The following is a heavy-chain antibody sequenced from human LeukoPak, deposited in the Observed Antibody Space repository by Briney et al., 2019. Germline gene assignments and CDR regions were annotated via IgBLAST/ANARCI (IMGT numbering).Heavy chain of an antibody. CDR1: GFTFRTYW. J-gene: IGHJ4*02. CDR2: IGQDGTEK. V-gene: IGHV3-7*01. D-gene: IGHD3-16*01. CDR3: VRDRGDFDS. Sequence: GGSLRLSCAASGFTFRTYWMSWVRQAPGKGLEWVANIGQDGTEKHYVDSVKGRFAISRDNAKNSLFLQMNTLSAADTAVYYCVRDRGDFDSWGQGTLVTVSS.